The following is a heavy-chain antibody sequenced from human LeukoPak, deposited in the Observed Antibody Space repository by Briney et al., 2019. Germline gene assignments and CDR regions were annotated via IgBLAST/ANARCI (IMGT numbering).Heavy chain of an antibody. CDR1: GFTISNYA. J-gene: IGHJ5*01. CDR2: ITGSGGDT. CDR3: AKGPHLYSGYHPDS. Sequence: GGSLRLSCAASGFTISNYAMTWVRQAPGKGLEWVSTITGSGGDTYHADAVQGRFTISRDISKNTAFLQMNNLRAEDTAVYFCAKGPHLYSGYHPDSWGHGTLVTVSS. V-gene: IGHV3-23*01. D-gene: IGHD5-12*01.